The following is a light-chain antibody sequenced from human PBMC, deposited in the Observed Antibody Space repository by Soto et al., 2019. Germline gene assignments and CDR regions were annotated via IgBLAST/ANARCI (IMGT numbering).Light chain of an antibody. J-gene: IGLJ1*01. V-gene: IGLV2-11*01. Sequence: QSALTQPRSVSGSPGQSVTISCTGPSSDVGGYNYVSWYQQHPGKAPKLMIYDVSKRPSGVPDRFSGSKSGNTASLTISGLQAEDEADYYCCSYAGSYNYVFGTGTTLTVL. CDR3: CSYAGSYNYV. CDR2: DVS. CDR1: SSDVGGYNY.